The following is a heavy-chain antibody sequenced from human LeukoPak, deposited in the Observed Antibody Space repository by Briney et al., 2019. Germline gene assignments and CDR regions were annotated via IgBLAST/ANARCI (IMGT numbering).Heavy chain of an antibody. CDR2: ISSSSSYI. CDR3: ARESTDSSGYYSAAVGY. CDR1: GFTFSTYS. V-gene: IGHV3-21*01. J-gene: IGHJ4*02. Sequence: PGGSLRLSCAASGFTFSTYSMNWVRQAPGKGLEWVSSISSSSSYIYYADSVKGRFTISRDNAKNSLYLQMNSLRAEDTAVYYCARESTDSSGYYSAAVGYWGQGTLVTVSS. D-gene: IGHD3-22*01.